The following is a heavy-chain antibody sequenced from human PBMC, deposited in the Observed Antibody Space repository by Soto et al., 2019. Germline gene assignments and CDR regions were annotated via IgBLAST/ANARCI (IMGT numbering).Heavy chain of an antibody. V-gene: IGHV3-23*01. Sequence: WGSPRLSCAASGFTFSSYAMSWFRQAPGNGLGWVSVVSGSGSSTYYADSGKCRFTISRDNSKNMLYLQMNSLRAEDTAVYFCSKDRDIVVVHNYLEYWGQGTMVTVAS. D-gene: IGHD2-2*01. J-gene: IGHJ4*02. CDR3: SKDRDIVVVHNYLEY. CDR1: GFTFSSYA. CDR2: VSGSGSST.